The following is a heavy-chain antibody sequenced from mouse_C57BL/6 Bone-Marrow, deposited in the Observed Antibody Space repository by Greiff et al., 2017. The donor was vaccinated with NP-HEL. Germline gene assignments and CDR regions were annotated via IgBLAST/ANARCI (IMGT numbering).Heavy chain of an antibody. J-gene: IGHJ2*01. D-gene: IGHD1-1*01. CDR3: ALYGSSYNYFDY. Sequence: VQLQQPGAELVKPGASVKMSCKASGYTFTSYWITWVKQRPGQGLEWMGDIYPGSGSTNYNEKFKSKATLTVDTSSSTAYMQLSSLTSEDSAVYYCALYGSSYNYFDYWGQGTTLTVSS. V-gene: IGHV1-55*01. CDR2: IYPGSGST. CDR1: GYTFTSYW.